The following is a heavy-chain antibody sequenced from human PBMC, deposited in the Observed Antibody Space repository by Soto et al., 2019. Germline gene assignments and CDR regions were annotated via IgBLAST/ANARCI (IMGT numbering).Heavy chain of an antibody. D-gene: IGHD2-8*02. CDR1: GFILSDHY. Sequence: PGGSLRLSCAASGFILSDHYMDWVRQDPGKGLEWVARSRNKDHSYRTDYGASVKGRFTISRDNSKNSLYLQMNSLKAEDTAVYYCVRGHWSFDYWGQGTVVTVSS. V-gene: IGHV3-72*01. CDR2: SRNKDHSYRT. CDR3: VRGHWSFDY. J-gene: IGHJ4*02.